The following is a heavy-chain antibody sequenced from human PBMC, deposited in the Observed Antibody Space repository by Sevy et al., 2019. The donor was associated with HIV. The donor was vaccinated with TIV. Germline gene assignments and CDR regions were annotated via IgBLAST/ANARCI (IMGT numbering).Heavy chain of an antibody. Sequence: GGSLRLSCAASGFTFSSYGMHWVRQAPGKGLECVAVISYDGSNKYYADSVKGRFTISRDNSKNTLYLQMNSLRAEDTAVYYCAKEEGGYDYMGYYFDYWGQGTLVTVSS. CDR2: ISYDGSNK. CDR3: AKEEGGYDYMGYYFDY. CDR1: GFTFSSYG. J-gene: IGHJ4*02. V-gene: IGHV3-30*18. D-gene: IGHD5-12*01.